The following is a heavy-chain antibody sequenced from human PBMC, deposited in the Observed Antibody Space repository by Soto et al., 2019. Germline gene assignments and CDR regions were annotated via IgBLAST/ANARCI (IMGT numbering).Heavy chain of an antibody. V-gene: IGHV4-39*01. Sequence: SETLSLTCTVSGGSISSSSYYWGWIRQPPGKGLEWIGSIYYSGSTYYNPSLKSRVTISVDTSKNQFSLKLSSVTAADTAVYYCARTVRPDLYSSSWYYFDYWGQGTLVTVSS. D-gene: IGHD6-13*01. CDR3: ARTVRPDLYSSSWYYFDY. J-gene: IGHJ4*02. CDR2: IYYSGST. CDR1: GGSISSSSYY.